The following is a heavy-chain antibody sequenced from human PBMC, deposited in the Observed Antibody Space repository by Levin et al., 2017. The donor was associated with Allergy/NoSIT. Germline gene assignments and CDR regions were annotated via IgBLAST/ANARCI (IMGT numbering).Heavy chain of an antibody. CDR1: GGSISSYY. CDR3: ARDPDGYNHWFDP. V-gene: IGHV4-59*01. D-gene: IGHD5-24*01. CDR2: IYYSGST. J-gene: IGHJ5*02. Sequence: SQTLSLTCTVSGGSISSYYWSWIRQPPGKGLEWIGYIYYSGSTNYNPSLKSRVTISVDTSKNQFSLKLSSVTAADTAVYYCARDPDGYNHWFDPWGQGTLVTVSS.